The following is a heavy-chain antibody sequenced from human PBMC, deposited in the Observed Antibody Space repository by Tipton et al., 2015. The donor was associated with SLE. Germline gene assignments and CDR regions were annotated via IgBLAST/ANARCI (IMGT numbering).Heavy chain of an antibody. V-gene: IGHV3-48*01. D-gene: IGHD3-22*01. CDR1: GFPFSSHG. Sequence: SLRLSCAASGFPFSSHGMNWVRQAPGEGLEWVSYISGTSNTIYHADSVKGRFTISRDNAKNSLYLQMNSLRAEDTAVYYCARDRRGYYDSSAYYYYDYWGQGTLVTVSS. CDR3: ARDRRGYYDSSAYYYYDY. CDR2: ISGTSNTI. J-gene: IGHJ4*02.